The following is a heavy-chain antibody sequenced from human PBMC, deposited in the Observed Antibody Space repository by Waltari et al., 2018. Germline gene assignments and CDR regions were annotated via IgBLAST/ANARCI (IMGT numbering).Heavy chain of an antibody. V-gene: IGHV3-23*01. D-gene: IGHD2-21*01. J-gene: IGHJ6*02. CDR3: AKGGRVIAMGYYYYGMDV. CDR2: ISGSSGST. CDR1: GFTFSSYA. Sequence: EVQLLESGGGLVQPGGSLRLSCAASGFTFSSYAMSWVRQAPGKGLGWVSAISGSSGSTYYADSVKGRFTISRDNSKNTLYLQMNSLRAEDTAVYYCAKGGRVIAMGYYYYGMDVWGQGTTVTVSS.